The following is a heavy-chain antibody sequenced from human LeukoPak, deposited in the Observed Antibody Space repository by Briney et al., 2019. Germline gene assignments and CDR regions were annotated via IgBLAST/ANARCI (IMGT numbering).Heavy chain of an antibody. CDR2: LYSGGST. V-gene: IGHV3-66*01. D-gene: IGHD3-10*01. J-gene: IGHJ4*02. CDR3: ARTLYFGDLFYDY. CDR1: GFTVGNNY. Sequence: PGGSLRLSCAASGFTVGNNYMSWVRQAPGKGLDWVSVLYSGGSTYYADSVKGRFTISRDNSKNTLYLQMNSLRAEDTAVYHCARTLYFGDLFYDYWGQGTLVTVSS.